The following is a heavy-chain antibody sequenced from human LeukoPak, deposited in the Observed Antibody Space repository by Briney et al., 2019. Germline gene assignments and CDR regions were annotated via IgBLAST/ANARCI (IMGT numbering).Heavy chain of an antibody. CDR2: IIPIFGTA. CDR1: GGTFSSYA. Sequence: SVKVSCKASGGTFSSYAISWVRQAPGQGLEWMGGIIPIFGTANYAQKLQGRVTMTTDTSTSTANMELRSLRSDDTAVYYCARWHYDRSGYYLVDYWGQGTLLTVSS. D-gene: IGHD3-22*01. J-gene: IGHJ4*02. CDR3: ARWHYDRSGYYLVDY. V-gene: IGHV1-69*05.